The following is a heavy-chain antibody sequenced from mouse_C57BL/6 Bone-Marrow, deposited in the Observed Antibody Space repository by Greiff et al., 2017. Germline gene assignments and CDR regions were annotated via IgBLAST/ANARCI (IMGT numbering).Heavy chain of an antibody. CDR3: ARGGWLPSFAY. V-gene: IGHV1-64*01. J-gene: IGHJ3*01. CDR1: GYTFTSYW. Sequence: QVQLQQPGAELVKPGASVKLSCKASGYTFTSYWMHWVKQRPGHGLEWIGMIHPNSGSTNYNEKFKSKATLTVDKSSSTAYMQLSSLTSEDSAVYYCARGGWLPSFAYWGQGTLVTVSA. CDR2: IHPNSGST. D-gene: IGHD2-3*01.